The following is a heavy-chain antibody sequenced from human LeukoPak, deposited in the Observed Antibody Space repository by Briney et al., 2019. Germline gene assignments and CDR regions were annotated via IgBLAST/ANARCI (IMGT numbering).Heavy chain of an antibody. V-gene: IGHV3-23*01. CDR1: GLTFSSYA. D-gene: IGHD3-10*01. CDR3: AKGDESFSYYYGSGMY. CDR2: ISGSGGST. Sequence: GGSLRLSCAASGLTFSSYAMSWVRQAPGKGLEWVSAISGSGGSTYYADSVKGRFTISTDNSKNTLYLQMNSLRAEDTAVYYCAKGDESFSYYYGSGMYWGQGTLVTVSS. J-gene: IGHJ4*02.